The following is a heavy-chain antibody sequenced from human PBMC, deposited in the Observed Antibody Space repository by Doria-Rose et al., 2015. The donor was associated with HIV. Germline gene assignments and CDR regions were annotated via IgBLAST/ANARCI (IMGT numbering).Heavy chain of an antibody. J-gene: IGHJ3*02. CDR2: INPSGGST. CDR3: ARPNHRDWGETAFDI. V-gene: IGHV1-46*01. Sequence: EWMGIINPSGGSTSYAQKFQGRVTMTRDTSTSTVYMELYSLRSEDTAVYYCARPNHRDWGETAFDIWGQGTMVTVSS. D-gene: IGHD7-27*01.